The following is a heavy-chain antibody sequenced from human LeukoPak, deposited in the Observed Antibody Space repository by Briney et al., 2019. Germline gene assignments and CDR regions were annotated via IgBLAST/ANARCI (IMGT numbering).Heavy chain of an antibody. CDR3: ARAGSFDRRYFDY. CDR2: IIPIFGTA. V-gene: IGHV1-69*05. CDR1: GGTFSSYA. J-gene: IGHJ4*02. D-gene: IGHD1-14*01. Sequence: GASVKVSCKASGGTFSSYAISWVRQAPGQGLEWMGGIIPIFGTANYAQMFQGRVTITTDESTSTAYMELSSLRSEDTAVYYCARAGSFDRRYFDYWGQGTLVTVSS.